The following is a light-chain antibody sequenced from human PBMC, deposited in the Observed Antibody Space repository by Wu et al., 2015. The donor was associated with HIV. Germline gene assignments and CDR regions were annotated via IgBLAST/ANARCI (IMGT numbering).Light chain of an antibody. CDR3: QQYKSYST. CDR1: RVSGSW. V-gene: IGKV1-5*03. Sequence: SASVGDRVTITCGPVRVSGSWLAWYQQKPGKAPKVLIYKASNLESGVPSRFSGSGSGTEFTLTISSLQPDDFATYYCQQYKSYSTFGQGTKVEIK. J-gene: IGKJ1*01. CDR2: KAS.